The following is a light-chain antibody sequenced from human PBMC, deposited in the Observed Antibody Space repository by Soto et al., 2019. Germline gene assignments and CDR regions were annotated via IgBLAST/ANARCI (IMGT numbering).Light chain of an antibody. CDR3: MQSTQLPPT. CDR2: ELS. J-gene: IGKJ5*01. Sequence: VVTQTTLCMSVAPGRRAYISGKACQSLLRTTRETFLIWYLQKPGKSPQLLIYELSTRVSGVPDRFSGCGSGTDFTLDISRVETDDVGIYYCMQSTQLPPTVGQGTRLEIK. CDR1: QSLLRTTRETF. V-gene: IGKV2D-29*02.